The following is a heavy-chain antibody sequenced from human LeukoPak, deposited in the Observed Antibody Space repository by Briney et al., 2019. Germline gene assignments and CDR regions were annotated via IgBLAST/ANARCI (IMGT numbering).Heavy chain of an antibody. V-gene: IGHV1-18*01. CDR2: ISAYNGNT. CDR3: ARDLDSGSYSGDAFDI. D-gene: IGHD1-26*01. CDR1: GGTFSSYA. J-gene: IGHJ3*02. Sequence: GASVKVSCKASGGTFSSYAISWVRQAPGQGLEWMGWISAYNGNTNYAQKLQGRVTMTTDTSTSTAYMELRSLRSEDTAVYYCARDLDSGSYSGDAFDIWGQGTMVTVSS.